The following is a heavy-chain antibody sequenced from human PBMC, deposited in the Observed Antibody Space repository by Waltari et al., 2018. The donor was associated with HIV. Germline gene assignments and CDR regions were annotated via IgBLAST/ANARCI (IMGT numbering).Heavy chain of an antibody. D-gene: IGHD6-19*01. CDR1: GGSLNSYH. CDR2: ISHGGTS. V-gene: IGHV4-34*01. Sequence: QVQLQQWGGGLRKHSETLSLTCAVCGGSLNSYHWRWLRQSPGRGLEWIGYISHGGTSAYTPSLKTRVARSTDSSKNQFSLNLKSLTPADTAVYYCARGPLAVAGSDEYFHHWGPGALVTVSS. J-gene: IGHJ1*01. CDR3: ARGPLAVAGSDEYFHH.